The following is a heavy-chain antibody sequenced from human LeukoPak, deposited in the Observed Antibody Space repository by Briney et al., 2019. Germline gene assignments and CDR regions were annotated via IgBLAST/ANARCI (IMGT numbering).Heavy chain of an antibody. D-gene: IGHD1-26*01. Sequence: SQTLSLTCTVSGGSISSGSYYWSWIRLPAGKGLEWIGRIYTSGSTNYNPSLKSRVTISVDTSKNQFSLKLSSVTAADTAVYYCARALGGYPANFDYWGQGTLVTVSS. CDR3: ARALGGYPANFDY. CDR1: GGSISSGSYY. V-gene: IGHV4-61*02. CDR2: IYTSGST. J-gene: IGHJ4*02.